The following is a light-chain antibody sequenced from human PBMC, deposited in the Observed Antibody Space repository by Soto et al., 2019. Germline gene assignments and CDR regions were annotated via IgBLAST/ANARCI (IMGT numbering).Light chain of an antibody. V-gene: IGKV3-20*01. CDR1: QSVSSSY. Sequence: IVRTQYPATLSVSPGERATLSCRASQSVSSSYLAWYQQKPGQAPRLLIYGASSRATGIPDRFSGSGSGTDFTLTISRLEPEDFAVYYCQQYGSSPVTFGQGTKVDIK. CDR2: GAS. J-gene: IGKJ1*01. CDR3: QQYGSSPVT.